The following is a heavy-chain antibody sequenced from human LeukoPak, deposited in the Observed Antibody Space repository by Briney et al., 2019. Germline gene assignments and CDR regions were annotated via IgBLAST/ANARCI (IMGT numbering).Heavy chain of an antibody. CDR1: GFTFSSYA. V-gene: IGHV3-30-3*01. D-gene: IGHD3-22*01. CDR2: ISYDGSNK. J-gene: IGHJ2*01. CDR3: ARDHGSITMIVVAPGWYFDL. Sequence: GGSLRLSCAASGFTFSSYAMHWVRQASGKGLEWVAVISYDGSNKYYADSVKGRFTISRDNSKNTLYLQMNSLRAEDTAVYYCARDHGSITMIVVAPGWYFDLWGRGTLVTVSS.